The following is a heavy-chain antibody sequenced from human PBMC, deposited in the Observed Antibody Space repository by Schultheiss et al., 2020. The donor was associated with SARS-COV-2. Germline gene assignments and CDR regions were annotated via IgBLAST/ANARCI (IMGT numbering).Heavy chain of an antibody. CDR1: GGTISSNY. Sequence: SETLSLTCTVSGGTISSNYWNWIRQPPGKGLEWIGYMYYSGSTNYNPSLKSRVTISGDTSKNQFSLKLSSVTAADTAVYYCARDYGFGSGHFDYWGRGTLVTVSS. CDR3: ARDYGFGSGHFDY. D-gene: IGHD3-10*01. CDR2: MYYSGST. J-gene: IGHJ4*02. V-gene: IGHV4-59*01.